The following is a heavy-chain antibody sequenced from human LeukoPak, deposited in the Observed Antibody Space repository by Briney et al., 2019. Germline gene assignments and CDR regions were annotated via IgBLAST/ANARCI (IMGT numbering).Heavy chain of an antibody. J-gene: IGHJ5*02. CDR3: ARAGGWGSNWFDP. V-gene: IGHV4-39*07. CDR1: GGSISSNNYF. Sequence: SETLSLTCTVSGGSISSNNYFWGWIRQPPGKGLEWIGGIFYTGTTYYNPSLKSRVTISVDTSKNQFSLKLSSVTAADTAVYYCARAGGWGSNWFDPWGQGTLVTVSS. D-gene: IGHD3-10*01. CDR2: IFYTGTT.